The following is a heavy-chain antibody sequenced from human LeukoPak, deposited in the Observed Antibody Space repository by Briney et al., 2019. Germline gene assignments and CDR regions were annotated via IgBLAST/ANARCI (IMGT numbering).Heavy chain of an antibody. D-gene: IGHD6-6*01. J-gene: IGHJ6*03. CDR3: ARGPRIAARPRANYYYMDA. CDR1: GGSFSGYY. Sequence: PSETLSLTCAVYGGSFSGYYWSWIRQPPGKGLEWIGEINHSGSTNYNPSLKSRVTISVDTSKNQFSLKLSSVTAADTAVYYCARGPRIAARPRANYYYMDAWGKGTTVTVSS. V-gene: IGHV4-34*01. CDR2: INHSGST.